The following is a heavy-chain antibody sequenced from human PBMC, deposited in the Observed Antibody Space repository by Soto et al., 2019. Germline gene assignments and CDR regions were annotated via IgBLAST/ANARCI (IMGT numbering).Heavy chain of an antibody. Sequence: GGSLRLSCAASGFTFSSYAMSWVRKAPGKGLEWVSAISGSGGSTYYADSVKGRFTISRDNSKNTLYLQMNSLRAEDTAVYYCAKDKSPWYYYDSSGYLFDYWGQGTLVTVSS. V-gene: IGHV3-23*01. CDR2: ISGSGGST. CDR3: AKDKSPWYYYDSSGYLFDY. D-gene: IGHD3-22*01. CDR1: GFTFSSYA. J-gene: IGHJ4*02.